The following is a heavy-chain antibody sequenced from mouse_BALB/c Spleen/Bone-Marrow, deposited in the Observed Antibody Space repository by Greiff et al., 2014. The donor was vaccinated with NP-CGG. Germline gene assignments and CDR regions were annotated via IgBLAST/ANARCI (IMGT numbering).Heavy chain of an antibody. CDR1: GYPFTTYP. V-gene: IGHV1-47*01. D-gene: IGHD6-5*01. CDR3: ARVAYGLFDY. CDR2: FQPYDDDT. Sequence: QVQLQQSGAELVKPGASVKMTCKAFGYPFTTYPIEWMRQNHGKNLERIGNFQPYDDDTKYNEQFKGKAKLTFDKSSTTVSFELIRLTSDDSAVNYCARVAYGLFDYWGQGTTLTVSS. J-gene: IGHJ2*01.